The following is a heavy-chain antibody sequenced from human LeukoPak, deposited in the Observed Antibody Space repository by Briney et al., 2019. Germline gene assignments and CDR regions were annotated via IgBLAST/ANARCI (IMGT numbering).Heavy chain of an antibody. D-gene: IGHD3-10*01. CDR3: AATMVRGVDTRFDY. CDR1: GGSITNYY. J-gene: IGHJ4*02. CDR2: VYYSGCT. Sequence: KPSETLSLTCTVSGGSITNYYWSWIRQPPGKGLEWIGYVYYSGCTNYNPSLKSRVTISVDTFKTQFSLKLSSVTAADTAVYYCAATMVRGVDTRFDYWGQGTLVTVCS. V-gene: IGHV4-59*08.